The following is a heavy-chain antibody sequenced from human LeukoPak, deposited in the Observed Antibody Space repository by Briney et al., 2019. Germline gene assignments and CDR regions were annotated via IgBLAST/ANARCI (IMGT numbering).Heavy chain of an antibody. V-gene: IGHV3-53*01. J-gene: IGHJ4*02. D-gene: IGHD2-15*01. CDR2: IYSGGGT. CDR3: VGEDKY. Sequence: GGSLRLSCAASGLSVTNTYMTGVRQAPGKGLEWVSVIYSGGGTNYADSLKGRFNISRDNSKNTLYLQMNSLRAEDTAVYYCVGEDKYWGQGTLVTVSS. CDR1: GLSVTNTY.